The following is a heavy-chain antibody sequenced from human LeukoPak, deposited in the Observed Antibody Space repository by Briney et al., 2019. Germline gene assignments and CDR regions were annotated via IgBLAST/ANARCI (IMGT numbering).Heavy chain of an antibody. CDR2: IYINGRT. V-gene: IGHV4-4*07. CDR1: GGSISSYY. Sequence: SETLSLTCTVSGGSISSYYWSWIRQPAGKGLEWIGHIYINGRTDYNPSLKSRVTISVDKAKNQFSLKLTSVTTADTAVYYCAGDGYRTTWYYYWGQGTPVTVSS. D-gene: IGHD6-13*01. J-gene: IGHJ4*02. CDR3: AGDGYRTTWYYY.